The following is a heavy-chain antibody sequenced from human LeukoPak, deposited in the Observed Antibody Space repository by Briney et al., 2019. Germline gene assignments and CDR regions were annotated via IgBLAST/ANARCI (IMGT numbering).Heavy chain of an antibody. CDR2: IYYSGST. CDR1: GVSISSGGYY. CDR3: AREGVYGMDV. D-gene: IGHD3-10*01. V-gene: IGHV4-31*03. Sequence: SVTLSLTCTVSGVSISSGGYYWSWIRQHPGKGLEWIGYIYYSGSTYYNPSLKSRVTISVDTSKNQFSLKLSSVTAADTAVYYCAREGVYGMDVWGKGTTVTVSS. J-gene: IGHJ6*04.